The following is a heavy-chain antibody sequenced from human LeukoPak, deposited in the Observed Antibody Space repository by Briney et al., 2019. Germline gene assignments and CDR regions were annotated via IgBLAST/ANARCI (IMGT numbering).Heavy chain of an antibody. Sequence: GGSLRLSCAASGFTFSSYAMSWVRQAPGKGLGWVSAIRGSGGSTYYADSVKGRFTISRDNSKNTLYLQMNSLRAEDTAVYYCAKALTSYSSDYWGQGTLVTVSS. J-gene: IGHJ4*02. CDR2: IRGSGGST. V-gene: IGHV3-23*01. D-gene: IGHD6-13*01. CDR3: AKALTSYSSDY. CDR1: GFTFSSYA.